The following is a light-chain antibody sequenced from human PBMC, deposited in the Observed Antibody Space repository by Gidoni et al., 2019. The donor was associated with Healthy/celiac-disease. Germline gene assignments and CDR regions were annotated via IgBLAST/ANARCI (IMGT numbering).Light chain of an antibody. V-gene: IGKV3-11*01. Sequence: EIVLTQYPATLSLAPGEGATLSCRASQSVSNYLAWYQHKPGQAPRLLIYDASNRATGIPARFSGSGSGTDFTLTISSLEPEDFAVYYCQQRSNWPPLTFGGGTKVEIE. CDR3: QQRSNWPPLT. J-gene: IGKJ4*01. CDR2: DAS. CDR1: QSVSNY.